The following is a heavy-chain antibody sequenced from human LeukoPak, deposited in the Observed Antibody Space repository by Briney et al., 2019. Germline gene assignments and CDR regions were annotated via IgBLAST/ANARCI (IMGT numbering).Heavy chain of an antibody. Sequence: SVTVSCKASGGTFSSYAISWVRQAPGQGLEWMGGIIPIFGTANYAQKFQGRVTITADESTSTAYMELSSLRSEDTAVYYCARDVRGGLQSSFDYWGQGTLVTVSS. CDR1: GGTFSSYA. D-gene: IGHD3-10*02. CDR3: ARDVRGGLQSSFDY. V-gene: IGHV1-69*13. CDR2: IIPIFGTA. J-gene: IGHJ4*02.